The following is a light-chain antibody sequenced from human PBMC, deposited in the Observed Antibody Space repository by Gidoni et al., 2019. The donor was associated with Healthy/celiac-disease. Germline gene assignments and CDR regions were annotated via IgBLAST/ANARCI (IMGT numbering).Light chain of an antibody. CDR1: QSVSSN. CDR3: QQYNNWPLT. Sequence: IVMMQSPAPLSVSPGERASLSCRASQSVSSNLAWYQQKHGQAPRLLIYGASTRATGIPARFSGSGSGTEFTLTISSLQSEDCAVYYCQQYNNWPLTFGQGTRLEIK. CDR2: GAS. J-gene: IGKJ5*01. V-gene: IGKV3-15*01.